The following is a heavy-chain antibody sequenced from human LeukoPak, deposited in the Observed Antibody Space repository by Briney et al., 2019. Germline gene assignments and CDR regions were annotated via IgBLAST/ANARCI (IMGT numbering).Heavy chain of an antibody. V-gene: IGHV3-23*01. J-gene: IGHJ4*02. CDR1: GFTFSGYA. CDR2: IAGGGGST. D-gene: IGHD7-27*01. CDR3: AKNGDWGRYYFDY. Sequence: GGSLRLSCAASGFTFSGYAMSWVRQAPGKGLEWVSSIAGGGGSTYYADSVKGRFTISRDNSKNTLYLQMNSLRAEDTAVYYCAKNGDWGRYYFDYWGQGTLVTVSS.